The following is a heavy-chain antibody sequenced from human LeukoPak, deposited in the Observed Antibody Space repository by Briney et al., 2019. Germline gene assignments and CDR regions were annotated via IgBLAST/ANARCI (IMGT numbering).Heavy chain of an antibody. CDR2: IVGDGGGI. J-gene: IGHJ4*02. D-gene: IGHD2/OR15-2a*01. CDR1: GFTFSTYA. V-gene: IGHV3-23*01. CDR3: AKDRIPDGKYSIDF. Sequence: GGSLRLSCAASGFTFSTYAMNWVRQAPGKGLEWVSVIVGDGGGIHYADSVKGRFTISRDNAKNTLYLQMNSLRAEDSAVYYCAKDRIPDGKYSIDFWGQGTPVTVSS.